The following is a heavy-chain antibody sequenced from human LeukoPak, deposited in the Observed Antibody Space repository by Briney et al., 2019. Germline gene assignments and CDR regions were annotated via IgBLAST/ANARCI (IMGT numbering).Heavy chain of an antibody. CDR3: ARDGDRERGWVTSPYYYYGMDA. D-gene: IGHD2-21*02. Sequence: PGGSLRLSCAASGFIFSSYWMSWVRQAPGKGLEWVANIRQDGSEKYYVESVKGRFTISRDNAKNSLYLQLNSLSGAETAVYYCARDGDRERGWVTSPYYYYGMDAWGQGTTVTVSS. CDR2: IRQDGSEK. CDR1: GFIFSSYW. J-gene: IGHJ6*02. V-gene: IGHV3-7*01.